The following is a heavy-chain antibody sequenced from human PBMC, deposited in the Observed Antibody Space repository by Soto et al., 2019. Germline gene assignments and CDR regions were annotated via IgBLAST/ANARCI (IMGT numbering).Heavy chain of an antibody. CDR2: IIPIFGTA. D-gene: IGHD3-9*01. CDR3: ARSPYLTASGYYYYGMDV. J-gene: IGHJ6*02. V-gene: IGHV1-69*13. CDR1: GGTFSSYA. Sequence: GASVKVSCKASGGTFSSYAISWVRQAPGQGLEWMGGIIPIFGTANYAQKFQGRVTITADESTSTAYMELSSLRSEDTAMYYCARSPYLTASGYYYYGMDVWGQGTTVTVSS.